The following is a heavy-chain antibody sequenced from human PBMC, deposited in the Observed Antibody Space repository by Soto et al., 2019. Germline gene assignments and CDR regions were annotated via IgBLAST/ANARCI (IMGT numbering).Heavy chain of an antibody. J-gene: IGHJ3*02. CDR3: ASSHITGTVSLDAFDI. V-gene: IGHV4-4*02. Sequence: SETLSLTCAVSSGSISSSKWWSWVRQPPGKGLEWIGEIYHSGSTNYNPSLKSRVTISVDKSKNQFSLKLSSVTAADTAVYYCASSHITGTVSLDAFDIWGQGTMVTVSS. CDR2: IYHSGST. D-gene: IGHD1-7*01. CDR1: SGSISSSKW.